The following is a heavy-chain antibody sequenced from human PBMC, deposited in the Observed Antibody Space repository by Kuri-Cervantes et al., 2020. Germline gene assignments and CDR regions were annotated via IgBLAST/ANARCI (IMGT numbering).Heavy chain of an antibody. D-gene: IGHD4-11*01. Sequence: GESLKISCAASGFTFSSYAMHWVRQAPGKGLEWVAVISYDGSNKYYADSVKGRFTISRDNSKNMLYLQMNSLRTEDTAVYYCAKDATYSFDYWGQGALVTVSS. CDR3: AKDATYSFDY. CDR2: ISYDGSNK. CDR1: GFTFSSYA. V-gene: IGHV3-30-3*01. J-gene: IGHJ4*02.